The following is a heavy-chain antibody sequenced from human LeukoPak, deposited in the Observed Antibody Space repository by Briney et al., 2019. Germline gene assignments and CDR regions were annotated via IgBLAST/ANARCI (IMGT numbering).Heavy chain of an antibody. Sequence: SETLSLTCTVSGGSINSYYWSWIRQPPGKGLEWIGEINHSGSTNYNPSLKSRVTISVDTSKTQFSLKLSSVTAADTAVYYCARVGLGSDRDFDYWGQGTPVTVSS. CDR2: INHSGST. CDR1: GGSINSYY. D-gene: IGHD3-16*01. J-gene: IGHJ4*02. V-gene: IGHV4-34*01. CDR3: ARVGLGSDRDFDY.